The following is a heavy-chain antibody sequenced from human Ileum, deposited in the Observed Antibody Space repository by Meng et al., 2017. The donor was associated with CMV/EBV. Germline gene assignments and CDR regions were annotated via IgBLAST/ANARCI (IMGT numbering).Heavy chain of an antibody. J-gene: IGHJ4*02. Sequence: SETLSLTCTVSGDSISSHYWSWIRQPPGKGLEWIGYVSYSGSANYNPSLKSRVTISVDTSKRQFSLKMTSMTAADTAVYYCARAWGAYCSGGTCYGGRSFDYWGQGTVDTVSS. CDR3: ARAWGAYCSGGTCYGGRSFDY. CDR1: GDSISSHY. V-gene: IGHV4-59*11. CDR2: VSYSGSA. D-gene: IGHD2-15*01.